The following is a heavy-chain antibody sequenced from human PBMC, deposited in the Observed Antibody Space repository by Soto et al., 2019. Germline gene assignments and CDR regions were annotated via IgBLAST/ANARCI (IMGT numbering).Heavy chain of an antibody. CDR1: GVSFNNNG. CDR3: ARVLYYGSGSYSPYGMDV. Sequence: QVQLVQSGAEVKKPGSSVKVSCKTSGVSFNNNGSGWVRQAPGHGLEWMGGVSPPFRTSNYARKFQGRISITADASTGTVNMELSRLTSEDPAQYYCARVLYYGSGSYSPYGMDVWGQGTTVTVSS. D-gene: IGHD3-10*01. V-gene: IGHV1-69*01. J-gene: IGHJ6*02. CDR2: VSPPFRTS.